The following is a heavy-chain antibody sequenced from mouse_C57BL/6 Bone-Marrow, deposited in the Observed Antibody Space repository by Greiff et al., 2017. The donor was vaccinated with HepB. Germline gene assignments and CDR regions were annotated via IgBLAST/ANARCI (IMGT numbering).Heavy chain of an antibody. D-gene: IGHD1-1*01. Sequence: VQLQQSGAELARPGASVKLSCKASGYTFTSYGISWVKQRTGQGLEWIGEIYPRSGNTYYNEKFKSKATLTVDKSSSTAYMQLSSLTSEDSAVYYCARNYYGSSLMDYWGQGTSVTVSS. CDR2: IYPRSGNT. V-gene: IGHV1-81*01. J-gene: IGHJ4*01. CDR3: ARNYYGSSLMDY. CDR1: GYTFTSYG.